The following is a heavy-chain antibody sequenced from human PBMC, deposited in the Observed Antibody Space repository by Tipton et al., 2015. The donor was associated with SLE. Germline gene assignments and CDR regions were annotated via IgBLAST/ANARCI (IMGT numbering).Heavy chain of an antibody. CDR3: ATEGTRIYHFDF. J-gene: IGHJ4*02. D-gene: IGHD1-7*01. Sequence: QLVQSGAEVKPGGSLRISCAASGFTFSNVWMSWVRQAPGKGLEWVGRIQRKSEGETTHFAAPVQGRFTISRDDSKNTLYLQMNSLKNDDTAVYYCATEGTRIYHFDFWGQGALVTVSS. CDR1: GFTFSNVW. CDR2: IQRKSEGETT. V-gene: IGHV3-15*02.